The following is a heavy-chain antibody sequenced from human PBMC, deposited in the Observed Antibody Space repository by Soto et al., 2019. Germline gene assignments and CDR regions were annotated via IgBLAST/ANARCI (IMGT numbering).Heavy chain of an antibody. CDR2: IYYSGST. J-gene: IGHJ6*02. Sequence: PSETLSLTCTVSGGSISSSSYYWGWIRQPPGKGLEWIGSIYYSGSTYYNPSLKSRVTISVDTSKNQFSLKLSSVTAADTAVYYCARVIQTRTLAEYYYGMDVWGQGTTVPVSS. CDR1: GGSISSSSYY. V-gene: IGHV4-39*01. CDR3: ARVIQTRTLAEYYYGMDV.